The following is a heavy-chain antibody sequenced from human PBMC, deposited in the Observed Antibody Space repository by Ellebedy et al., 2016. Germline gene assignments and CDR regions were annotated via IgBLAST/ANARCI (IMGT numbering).Heavy chain of an antibody. J-gene: IGHJ3*02. D-gene: IGHD1-26*01. CDR1: GFTFSGSA. Sequence: GESLKISCAGSGFTFSGSAMHWVRQASGKGLEWVGRIRSKANSYATTYAASVKGRFTISRDDSKNTAYLQMNSLRAEDTAVYYCARDPRVGATVTRAFDIWGQGTMVTVSS. CDR2: IRSKANSYAT. V-gene: IGHV3-73*01. CDR3: ARDPRVGATVTRAFDI.